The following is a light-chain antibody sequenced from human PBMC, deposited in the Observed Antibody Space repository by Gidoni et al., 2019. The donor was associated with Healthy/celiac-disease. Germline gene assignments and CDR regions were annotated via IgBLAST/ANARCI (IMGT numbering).Light chain of an antibody. CDR3: QQYGSSWT. CDR2: GAS. V-gene: IGKV3-20*01. Sequence: EIVLTQSPGTLSLSPGERATLSCRASQSVSSSYLAWYQQKPGQAPRLLIYGASSRATGIPDRFSGSGSGTDFTLTISRLDPEDFAVYYCQQYGSSWTFXQXTKVEIK. J-gene: IGKJ1*01. CDR1: QSVSSSY.